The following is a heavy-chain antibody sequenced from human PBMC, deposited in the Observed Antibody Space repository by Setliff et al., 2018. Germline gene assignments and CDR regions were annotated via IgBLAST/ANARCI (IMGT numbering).Heavy chain of an antibody. Sequence: PSETLCLTCTVSDDSISSRHYYWSWIRQPAGKGLEWLGQIYTSWSTNYNPSLKGRATLSIDAFKKQFSLKLTSVTAADTAVYYCARMGGFLYMDVWGKGTTVTVSS. CDR3: ARMGGFLYMDV. CDR2: IYTSWST. D-gene: IGHD3-3*01. CDR1: DDSISSRHYY. J-gene: IGHJ6*03. V-gene: IGHV4-61*09.